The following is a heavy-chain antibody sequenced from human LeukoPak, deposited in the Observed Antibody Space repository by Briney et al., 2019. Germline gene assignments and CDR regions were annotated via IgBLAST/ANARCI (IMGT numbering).Heavy chain of an antibody. V-gene: IGHV3-7*03. Sequence: GGSLRLSCAASGFTFSTYWMNWVRQAPGKGLEWVAYIKPDGSEGYYADSVKGRFTLSRDNAQNSLYLQMNSLRGDDTAVDCCARAKRPMVFDHWGQGTLVTVSS. CDR1: GFTFSTYW. CDR2: IKPDGSEG. CDR3: ARAKRPMVFDH. D-gene: IGHD4/OR15-4a*01. J-gene: IGHJ4*02.